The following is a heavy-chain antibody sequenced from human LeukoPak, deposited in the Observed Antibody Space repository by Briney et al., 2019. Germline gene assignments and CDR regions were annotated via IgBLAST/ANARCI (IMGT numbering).Heavy chain of an antibody. D-gene: IGHD3-16*01. J-gene: IGHJ4*02. Sequence: GSLRLSCAASGFTFSSYAVSWVRQAPGKGLEWVSVISGSGGSTYYADSVKGRFTISRDSSKNTLYLQMNSLRAEDTAVYYCAKDAGEITPFDYWGQGTLVTVSS. V-gene: IGHV3-23*01. CDR1: GFTFSSYA. CDR3: AKDAGEITPFDY. CDR2: ISGSGGST.